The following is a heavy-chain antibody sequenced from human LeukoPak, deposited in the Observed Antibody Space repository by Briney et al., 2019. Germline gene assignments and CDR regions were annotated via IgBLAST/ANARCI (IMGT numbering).Heavy chain of an antibody. CDR1: GFTFDDYT. D-gene: IGHD1-14*01. Sequence: GGSLRLSCAASGFTFDDYTMHWVRQAPGKGLEWVSHITWDGGSTYYADSVKGRFTISRDNAKNSLYLQMSSLRAEDTAVYYCARLITGYFDYWGQGTLVTVSS. CDR3: ARLITGYFDY. V-gene: IGHV3-43*01. CDR2: ITWDGGST. J-gene: IGHJ4*02.